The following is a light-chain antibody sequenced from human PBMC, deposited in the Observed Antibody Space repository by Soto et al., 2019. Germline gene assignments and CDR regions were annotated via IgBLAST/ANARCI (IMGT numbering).Light chain of an antibody. CDR2: AAS. CDR3: QKYNSAPRT. J-gene: IGKJ1*01. Sequence: DIQMTQSPSSLSASVGDRVTITCLASQGISNYLAWYQQKPGKVPKLLIYAASTLQSGVPSRFSGSGSGTDFTLTISSLQPEDVATYYCQKYNSAPRTFGQRSKVDIK. CDR1: QGISNY. V-gene: IGKV1-27*01.